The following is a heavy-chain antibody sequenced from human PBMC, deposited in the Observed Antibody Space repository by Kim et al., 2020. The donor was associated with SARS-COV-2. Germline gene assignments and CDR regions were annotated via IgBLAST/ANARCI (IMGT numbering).Heavy chain of an antibody. Sequence: GGSLRLSCAASGFTFSNSDIHWVRQAPGKGLEWVAIISSDGTSIYYTDSVKGRFTISRDNSKNTLYLQMNSLTSNDTAIYYCAKNSGPQALFHWGRGTLVTVSS. J-gene: IGHJ4*02. CDR1: GFTFSNSD. D-gene: IGHD2-21*01. V-gene: IGHV3-30*18. CDR3: AKNSGPQALFH. CDR2: ISSDGTSI.